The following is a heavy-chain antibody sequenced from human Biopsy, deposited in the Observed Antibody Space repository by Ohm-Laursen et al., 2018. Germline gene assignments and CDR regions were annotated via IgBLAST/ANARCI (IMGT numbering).Heavy chain of an antibody. Sequence: SLRLSCAASGFTFSNAWMGWVRQAPGKGLEWVCRIIDEAAGGTADYSAPQKVSFTISRDDSENTLYLQMHSLKTEDTAIYYCTTDWSNDGCNSRHWGQGTQVTVSS. CDR1: GFTFSNAW. D-gene: IGHD5-24*01. CDR3: TTDWSNDGCNSRH. J-gene: IGHJ4*02. CDR2: IIDEAAGGTA. V-gene: IGHV3-15*01.